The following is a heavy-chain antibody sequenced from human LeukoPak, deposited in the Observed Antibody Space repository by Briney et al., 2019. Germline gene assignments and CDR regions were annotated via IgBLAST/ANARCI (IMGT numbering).Heavy chain of an antibody. CDR1: GYTFTSYY. V-gene: IGHV1-46*01. CDR3: AKSSGGSYYGYFDY. Sequence: ASVKVSCKASGYTFTSYYMHWVRQAPGQGLEWMGIINPSGGSTSYAQKFQGRVTITADKSTSTAYMELSSLRSEDTAAYYCAKSSGGSYYGYFDYWGQGTLVTVSS. J-gene: IGHJ4*02. CDR2: INPSGGST. D-gene: IGHD1-26*01.